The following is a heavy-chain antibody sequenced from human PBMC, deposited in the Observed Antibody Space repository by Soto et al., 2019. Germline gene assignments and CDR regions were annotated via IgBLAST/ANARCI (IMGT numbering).Heavy chain of an antibody. V-gene: IGHV1-3*01. D-gene: IGHD4-17*01. CDR1: GYSFANYV. Sequence: ASVKVSCKASGYSFANYVIYWVRQAPGQRLEWMGWINAGNGNTKYSQKFQGRVTITRDTSATTAYMELSSLRSGDTAVYYCARVGTTVTTYWYFDLWGRGTLVTVSS. J-gene: IGHJ2*01. CDR3: ARVGTTVTTYWYFDL. CDR2: INAGNGNT.